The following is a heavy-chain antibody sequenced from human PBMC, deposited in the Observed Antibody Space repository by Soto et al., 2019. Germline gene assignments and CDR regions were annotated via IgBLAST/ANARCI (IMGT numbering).Heavy chain of an antibody. V-gene: IGHV1-24*01. Sequence: ASLKVSCKVSGYTLTELSMHWVRQAPGKGLEWMGGFDPEDGETIYAQKFQGRVTMTEDTSTDTAYMELSSLRSEDTAVYYCATDDAYSGSFRQHWGQGTLVTVSS. CDR1: GYTLTELS. CDR3: ATDDAYSGSFRQH. CDR2: FDPEDGET. D-gene: IGHD1-26*01. J-gene: IGHJ1*01.